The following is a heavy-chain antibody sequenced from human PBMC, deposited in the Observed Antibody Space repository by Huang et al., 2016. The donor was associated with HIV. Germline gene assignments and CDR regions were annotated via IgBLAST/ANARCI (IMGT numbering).Heavy chain of an antibody. CDR1: GYTFSDFW. V-gene: IGHV3-74*01. CDR2: MSSDGRST. D-gene: IGHD3-10*01. CDR3: ARVAAGGWYFDL. Sequence: EVQLVESGGGFVQPGGSLRVSCAASGYTFSDFWMPGGSQTPGKGLVWVSSMSSDGRSTTYAESVKGRFIISRDNAKNTLYLEMKGLRVEDTALYYCARVAAGGWYFDLWGRGTLVTVSA. J-gene: IGHJ2*01.